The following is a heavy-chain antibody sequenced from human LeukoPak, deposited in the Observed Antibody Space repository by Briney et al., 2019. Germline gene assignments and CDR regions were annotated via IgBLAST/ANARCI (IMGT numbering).Heavy chain of an antibody. J-gene: IGHJ5*02. V-gene: IGHV4-34*01. CDR2: INHSGST. D-gene: IGHD6-13*01. Sequence: SETLSLTCAVYGGSFSGYYWSWIRQPPGKGLEWIGEINHSGSTNYNPSLKSRVTISVDTSKNQFSLKLSSVTAADTAVYYCARSWDGSSWYFWFDAWGQGTLVTVSS. CDR1: GGSFSGYY. CDR3: ARSWDGSSWYFWFDA.